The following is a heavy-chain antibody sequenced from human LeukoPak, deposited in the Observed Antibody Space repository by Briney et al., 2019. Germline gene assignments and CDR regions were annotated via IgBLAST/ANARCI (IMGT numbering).Heavy chain of an antibody. Sequence: ASVKVSCKASGYTFTGYYIHWVRQAPGQGLEWMGWINPNSGGTNYAQKFQGRVTMTRDTSISTAYMELSRLRSDDTAVYYCARGVGAGTSYYFDYWGQGTLVTVSS. CDR2: INPNSGGT. CDR1: GYTFTGYY. V-gene: IGHV1-2*02. CDR3: ARGVGAGTSYYFDY. D-gene: IGHD6-19*01. J-gene: IGHJ4*02.